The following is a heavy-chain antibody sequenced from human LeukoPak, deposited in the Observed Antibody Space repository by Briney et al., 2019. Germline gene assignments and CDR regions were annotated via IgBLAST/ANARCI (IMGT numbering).Heavy chain of an antibody. CDR2: IYYSGST. CDR3: ARDVRLIAAAGMGGFDY. CDR1: GYSISSNYY. D-gene: IGHD6-13*01. V-gene: IGHV4-38-2*02. Sequence: SETLSLTCTVSGYSISSNYYWGWIRQPPGKGLEWIGSIYYSGSTNYNPSLKSRVTISVDTSKNQFSLKLSSVTAADTAVYYCARDVRLIAAAGMGGFDYWGQGTLVTVSS. J-gene: IGHJ4*02.